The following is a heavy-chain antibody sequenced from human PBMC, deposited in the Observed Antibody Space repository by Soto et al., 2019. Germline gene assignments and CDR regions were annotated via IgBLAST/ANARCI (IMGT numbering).Heavy chain of an antibody. CDR2: INHSGST. D-gene: IGHD3-3*01. CDR1: GGSFSGYY. Sequence: PSETLSLTCAVYGGSFSGYYWSWIRQPPGKGLEWIGEINHSGSTNYNPSLKSRVTTSVDTSKNQFSLKLSSVAAADTAVYYCASSGSRLRFFYYYGMDVWGQGTTVTVSS. J-gene: IGHJ6*02. CDR3: ASSGSRLRFFYYYGMDV. V-gene: IGHV4-34*01.